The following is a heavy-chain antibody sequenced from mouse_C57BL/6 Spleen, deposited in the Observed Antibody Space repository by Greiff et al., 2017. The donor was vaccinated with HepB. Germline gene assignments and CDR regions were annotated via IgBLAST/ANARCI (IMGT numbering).Heavy chain of an antibody. CDR2: IDPSDSYT. CDR3: ARGRIWGYDSMDY. Sequence: QVQLKQPGAELVMPGASVKLSCKASGYTFTSYWMHWVKQRPGQGLEWIGEIDPSDSYTNYNQKFKGKSTLTVDKSSSTAYMQLSSLTSEDSAVYYCARGRIWGYDSMDYWVQGTSVTVSS. CDR1: GYTFTSYW. V-gene: IGHV1-69*01. D-gene: IGHD2-2*01. J-gene: IGHJ4*01.